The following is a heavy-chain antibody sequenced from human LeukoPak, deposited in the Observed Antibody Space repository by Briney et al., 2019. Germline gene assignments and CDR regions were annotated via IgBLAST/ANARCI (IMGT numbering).Heavy chain of an antibody. J-gene: IGHJ5*02. CDR2: VGPSGGTG. CDR3: AKDPNWDRGS. D-gene: IGHD7-27*01. CDR1: GFTFCSAT. Sequence: GGSLRLSCATSGFTFCSATMMWVRQAPGKGLEFVSGVGPSGGTGTYADSVKGRFTISRDNSKNTLYLQMNSLRVEDTAVYYCAKDPNWDRGSWGQGTLVTVSS. V-gene: IGHV3-23*01.